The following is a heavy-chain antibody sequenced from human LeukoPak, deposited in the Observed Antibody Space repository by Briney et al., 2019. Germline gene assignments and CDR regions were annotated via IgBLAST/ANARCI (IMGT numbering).Heavy chain of an antibody. CDR1: GFTFSRYV. V-gene: IGHV3-23*01. J-gene: IGHJ5*02. Sequence: GGSRRLFCAGAGFTFSRYVMDWVRQAPGKGLEWVSGISGSGDKTYYADSVKGRFTISRDNSKNMLYLQMNSLRAEDTAVYYCVKEWYRFGGRFDPWGQGTLVTVSS. CDR3: VKEWYRFGGRFDP. CDR2: ISGSGDKT. D-gene: IGHD3-10*01.